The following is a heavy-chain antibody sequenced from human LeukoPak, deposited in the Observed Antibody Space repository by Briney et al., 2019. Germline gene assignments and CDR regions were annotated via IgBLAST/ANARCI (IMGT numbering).Heavy chain of an antibody. V-gene: IGHV3-23*01. J-gene: IGHJ4*02. CDR2: GSGGST. D-gene: IGHD3-22*01. Sequence: GSGGSTYYADSVKGRFTISRDNSKNTPYLQMNSLRAEDTAVYYCAKRSYYDSSGYYEYYFDYWGQGTLVTVSS. CDR3: AKRSYYDSSGYYEYYFDY.